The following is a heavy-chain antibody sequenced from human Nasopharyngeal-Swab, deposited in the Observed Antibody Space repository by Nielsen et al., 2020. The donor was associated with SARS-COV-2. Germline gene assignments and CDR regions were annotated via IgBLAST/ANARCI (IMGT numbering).Heavy chain of an antibody. V-gene: IGHV3-30-3*01. Sequence: GGSLRLFCAASGFTFSSYAMLWVRQAPGKGLEWVAVISYDGSNKYYADSVKGRFTISRDNSKNTLYLQMNSLRAEDTAVYYCARDYTAMLYYYYYMDVWGKGTTVTVSS. CDR2: ISYDGSNK. J-gene: IGHJ6*03. D-gene: IGHD5-18*01. CDR1: GFTFSSYA. CDR3: ARDYTAMLYYYYYMDV.